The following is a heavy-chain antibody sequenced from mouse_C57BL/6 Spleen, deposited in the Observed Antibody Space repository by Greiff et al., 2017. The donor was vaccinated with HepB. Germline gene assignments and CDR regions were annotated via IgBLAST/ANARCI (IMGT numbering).Heavy chain of an antibody. D-gene: IGHD1-1*01. CDR1: GFTFSSYA. CDR3: TREKSTVVENWYFDV. V-gene: IGHV5-9-1*02. CDR2: ISSGGDYI. J-gene: IGHJ1*03. Sequence: EVKLVESGEGLVKPGGFLKLSCAASGFTFSSYAMSWVRQTPEKRLEWVAYISSGGDYIYYADTVKGRFTISRDNARNTLYLQMSSLKSEDTAMYYCTREKSTVVENWYFDVWGTGTTVTVSS.